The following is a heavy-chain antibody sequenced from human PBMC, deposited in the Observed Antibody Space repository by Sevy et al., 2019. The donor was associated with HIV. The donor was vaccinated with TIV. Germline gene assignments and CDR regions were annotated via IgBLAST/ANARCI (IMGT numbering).Heavy chain of an antibody. V-gene: IGHV1-18*01. CDR2: IGVYNGNA. D-gene: IGHD3-10*01. CDR3: ARVPTYYYGSRTYFDY. Sequence: ASVKVSCKTSGYMFTIYGITWVRQAPGQGLEWMGWIGVYNGNANSAQKLQGRVTMTTDTSTSTAYIELTSLRSDDTAVYYCARVPTYYYGSRTYFDYWGQGTLVTVSS. J-gene: IGHJ4*02. CDR1: GYMFTIYG.